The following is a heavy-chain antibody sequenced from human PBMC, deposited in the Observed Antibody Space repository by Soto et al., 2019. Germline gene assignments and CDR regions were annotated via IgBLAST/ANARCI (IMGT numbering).Heavy chain of an antibody. CDR3: ARVLSSYCGGDCYSDWFDP. CDR2: IYYSGST. V-gene: IGHV4-30-4*01. CDR1: GGSISSGDYY. Sequence: QVQLQESGPGLVKPSQTLSLTCTVSGGSISSGDYYWSWIRQPPGKGLEWIGYIYYSGSTYYNPSLKSRVTISVDTSKHQFSLKLSSVTAADTAVYYCARVLSSYCGGDCYSDWFDPWGQGTLVTVSS. J-gene: IGHJ5*02. D-gene: IGHD2-21*02.